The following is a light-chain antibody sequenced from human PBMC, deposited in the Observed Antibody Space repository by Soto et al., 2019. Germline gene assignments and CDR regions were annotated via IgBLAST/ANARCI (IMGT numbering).Light chain of an antibody. CDR1: NIGSKS. V-gene: IGLV3-21*04. CDR2: YNS. Sequence: SYELTQPPSVSVAPGKTVRITCGGNNIGSKSVHWYQQKPGQAPVVVIYYNSDRPSGIPERFSGSNSGNTATLTISRVEAGDEADYYCQVWDSSSDHWVFGGGTKVTVL. J-gene: IGLJ3*02. CDR3: QVWDSSSDHWV.